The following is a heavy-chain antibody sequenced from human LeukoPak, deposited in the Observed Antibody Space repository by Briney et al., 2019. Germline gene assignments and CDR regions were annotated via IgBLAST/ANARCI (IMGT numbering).Heavy chain of an antibody. J-gene: IGHJ4*02. CDR1: GFTFTNYN. Sequence: GGSLRLSCAASGFTFTNYNMNWVRQAPRKGLEWVSSITSTTNYMDYADSVKGRFTISRDNAKNSLYLQMNSLRADDTAIYYCARSLLPSAFGYWGQGTLVTVSS. CDR2: ITSTTNYM. V-gene: IGHV3-21*01. D-gene: IGHD2-2*01. CDR3: ARSLLPSAFGY.